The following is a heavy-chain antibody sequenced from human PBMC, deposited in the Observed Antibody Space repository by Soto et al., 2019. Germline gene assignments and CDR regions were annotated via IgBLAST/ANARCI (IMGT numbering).Heavy chain of an antibody. D-gene: IGHD6-19*01. J-gene: IGHJ4*02. CDR1: GFTFSSYS. CDR2: ISSSSSTI. Sequence: GGSLRLSCAASGFTFSSYSMNWVRQAPGKGLEWVSYISSSSSTIYYADSVKGRFTISRDNAKNSLYLQMNSLRAEDTAVYYCARGPRGEVAGNDDYWGQGTLVTVSS. CDR3: ARGPRGEVAGNDDY. V-gene: IGHV3-48*01.